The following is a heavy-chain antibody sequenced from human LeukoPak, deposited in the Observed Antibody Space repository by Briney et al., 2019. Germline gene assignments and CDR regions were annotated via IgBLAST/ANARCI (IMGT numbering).Heavy chain of an antibody. D-gene: IGHD5-12*01. CDR1: GESFSGYY. Sequence: SETLSLTCAVYGESFSGYYWSWIRQPPGKGLEWIGEINHSGSTNYNPSLKSRVTISVDTSKNQFSLKLSSVTAADTAVYYCARVGYSGYVAYWGQGTLVTVSS. J-gene: IGHJ4*02. CDR3: ARVGYSGYVAY. CDR2: INHSGST. V-gene: IGHV4-34*01.